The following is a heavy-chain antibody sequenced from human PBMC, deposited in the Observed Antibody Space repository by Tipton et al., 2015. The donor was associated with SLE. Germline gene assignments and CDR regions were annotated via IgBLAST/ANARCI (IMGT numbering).Heavy chain of an antibody. CDR1: GGSISSYY. D-gene: IGHD2/OR15-2a*01. Sequence: TLSLTCTVSGGSISSYYWSWIRPPPGKGLEWFGYIYYSGSTNYNPSLKSRVTISVDTSKNQFSLKLSSVTAADTAVYYCARLRLSAFDIWGQGTMVTVSS. CDR3: ARLRLSAFDI. CDR2: IYYSGST. J-gene: IGHJ3*02. V-gene: IGHV4-59*01.